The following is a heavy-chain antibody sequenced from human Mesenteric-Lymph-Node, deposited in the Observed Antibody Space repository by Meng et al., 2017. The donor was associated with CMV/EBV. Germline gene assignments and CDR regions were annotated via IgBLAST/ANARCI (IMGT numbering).Heavy chain of an antibody. CDR1: GFTFSSYW. CDR2: IKQDGSEK. V-gene: IGHV3-7*03. CDR3: AKMQQLVILFMDV. J-gene: IGHJ6*02. Sequence: GESLKISCAASGFTFSSYWMSWVRQAPGKGLEWVANIKQDGSEKYYVDSVKGRFTISRDNSNNTLYLQMNTLRTEDTGTYYCAKMQQLVILFMDVWGQGTTVTVSS. D-gene: IGHD2-21*01.